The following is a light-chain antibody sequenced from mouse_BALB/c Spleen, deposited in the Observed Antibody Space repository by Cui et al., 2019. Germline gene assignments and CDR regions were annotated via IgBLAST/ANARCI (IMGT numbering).Light chain of an antibody. CDR2: LTS. J-gene: IGKJ1*01. Sequence: QIFLTQSPALMSASPGETVTIPFSTSSSVSYMYWYQQKPRSSPKPWIYLTSNLASGVHARFSGSGSGTSFSLTISSMEAEDAAVYYCQQWSSNPRTFGGGTKLEIK. CDR3: QQWSSNPRT. CDR1: SSVSY. V-gene: IGKV4-68*01.